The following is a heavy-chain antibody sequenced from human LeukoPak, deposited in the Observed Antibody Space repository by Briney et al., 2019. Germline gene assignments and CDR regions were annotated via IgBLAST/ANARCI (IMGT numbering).Heavy chain of an antibody. CDR2: IYYTGST. J-gene: IGHJ6*03. V-gene: IGHV4-59*01. CDR3: ARGRVSSSTWYSTYYYYFYMDV. CDR1: GGSISSYY. D-gene: IGHD1-1*01. Sequence: KPSETLSLTCTVSGGSISSYYWSWIRQPPGKGLEWIGYIYYTGSTNFNPSLNGRVSISRDTTKNFFSLRLRSVTAADTAVYFCARGRVSSSTWYSTYYYYFYMDVWGKGTTVTVSS.